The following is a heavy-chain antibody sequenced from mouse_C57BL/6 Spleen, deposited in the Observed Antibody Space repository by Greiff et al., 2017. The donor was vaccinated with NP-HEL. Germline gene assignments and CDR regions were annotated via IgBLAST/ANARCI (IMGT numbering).Heavy chain of an antibody. V-gene: IGHV1-82*01. J-gene: IGHJ1*03. CDR1: GYAFSSSW. D-gene: IGHD1-1*01. CDR3: ARLDYYGSTNWYFDV. CDR2: IYPGDGDT. Sequence: QVQLQQSGPELVKPGASVKISCKASGYAFSSSWMNWVKQRPGKGLEWIGRIYPGDGDTNYNGKFKGKATLTADKSSSTAYMQLSSLTSEDSAVYFCARLDYYGSTNWYFDVWGTGTTVTVSS.